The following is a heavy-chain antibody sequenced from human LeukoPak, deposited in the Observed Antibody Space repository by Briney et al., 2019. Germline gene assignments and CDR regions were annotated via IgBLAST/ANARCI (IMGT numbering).Heavy chain of an antibody. D-gene: IGHD1-26*01. Sequence: SETLSLTCTVSGDSICSRDSYWGWIRQPPGRGLEWMRSMLFGGTSTYNPSLKCRVTVSVNTSKNQFTVKLGSVSAGDTAVYDCARARRGSYFQDYWGQGTLVTVSS. V-gene: IGHV4-39*06. CDR1: GDSICSRDSY. CDR3: ARARRGSYFQDY. J-gene: IGHJ4*02. CDR2: MLFGGTS.